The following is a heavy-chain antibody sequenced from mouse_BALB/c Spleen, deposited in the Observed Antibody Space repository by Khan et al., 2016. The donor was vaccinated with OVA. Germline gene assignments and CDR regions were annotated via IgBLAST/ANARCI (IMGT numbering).Heavy chain of an antibody. CDR2: ISSGGDYT. CDR1: GFTFSSYS. CDR3: ASHLTGSFAY. V-gene: IGHV5-6*01. Sequence: EVQLQESGGDLVKPTGSLTLSCAASGFTFSSYSMSWVRQTPDKKLEWVATISSGGDYTYYQDSVKGRFTISRDNAKNTLYLQMSSLKSEDSARYYCASHLTGSFAYWGQGTLVTVSA. D-gene: IGHD4-1*01. J-gene: IGHJ3*01.